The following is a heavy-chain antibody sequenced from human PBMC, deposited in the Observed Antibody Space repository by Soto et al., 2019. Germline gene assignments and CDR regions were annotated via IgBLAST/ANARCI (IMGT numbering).Heavy chain of an antibody. D-gene: IGHD1-26*01. J-gene: IGHJ5*02. V-gene: IGHV1-18*01. CDR1: GYTFTSYG. Sequence: QVQLVQSGAEVKKPGASVQVSCKASGYTFTSYGISWVRQAPGQGLEWMGRISAYNGNTNYAQKLQGRVTMTTDTATSTAYRELRRLRADDTAVYYCARVVGALVHRFDPWGQGTLVTVSS. CDR2: ISAYNGNT. CDR3: ARVVGALVHRFDP.